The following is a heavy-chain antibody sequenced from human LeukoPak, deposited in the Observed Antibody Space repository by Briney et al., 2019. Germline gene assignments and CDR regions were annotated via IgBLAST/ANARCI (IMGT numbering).Heavy chain of an antibody. CDR2: IIPIFGTA. CDR3: AREWRGGQWLVRLYYYYGMDV. V-gene: IGHV1-69*01. Sequence: GASVKVSCKASGGTFSSYAISWVRQAPGQGLEWMGGIIPIFGTAIYAQTFQGRVTITADESTSTAYMELSSLRSDDTAVYYCAREWRGGQWLVRLYYYYGMDVWGQGTTVTVSS. CDR1: GGTFSSYA. D-gene: IGHD6-19*01. J-gene: IGHJ6*02.